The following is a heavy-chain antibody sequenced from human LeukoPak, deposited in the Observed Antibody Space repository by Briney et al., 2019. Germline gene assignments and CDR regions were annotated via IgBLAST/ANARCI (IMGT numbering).Heavy chain of an antibody. V-gene: IGHV1-2*02. CDR3: ARDSITMVRGDPYNWFDP. D-gene: IGHD3-10*01. Sequence: ASVKVSCKASGYTFTAYYMHWVRQAPGQGLEWMGWINPNSGGTNYAQKFQGRVTMTRDTSISTAYMELSRLRSDDTAVYYCARDSITMVRGDPYNWFDPWGQGTLVTVSS. CDR1: GYTFTAYY. CDR2: INPNSGGT. J-gene: IGHJ5*02.